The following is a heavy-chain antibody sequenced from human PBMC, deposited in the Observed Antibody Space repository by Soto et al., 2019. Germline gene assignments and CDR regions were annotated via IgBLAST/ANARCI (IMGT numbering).Heavy chain of an antibody. J-gene: IGHJ3*02. CDR1: GGFVSSGSYY. D-gene: IGHD1-1*01. CDR2: MSHSGGT. CDR3: ARVERWTATTVVDAFDI. Sequence: SETLSLTCAVYGGFVSSGSYYWSWIRQPPGKGLEWIGEMSHSGGTHFNPSLKRRVTISVDTSKNQFSLKMSSVTAADAALYYCARVERWTATTVVDAFDIWGPGTMVTVSS. V-gene: IGHV4-61*01.